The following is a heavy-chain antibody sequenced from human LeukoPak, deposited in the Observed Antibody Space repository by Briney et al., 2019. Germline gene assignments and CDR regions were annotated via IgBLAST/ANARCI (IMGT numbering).Heavy chain of an antibody. CDR2: ISSSSSAI. CDR3: ARGALRYSDY. J-gene: IGHJ4*02. CDR1: GFTFGSYT. Sequence: GGSLRLSCAASGFTFGSYTMNWVRQAPGKGLEWVSSISSSSSAIYYAASVKGRFTISRDNAKNSLYLQMNSLRDEDTAVYYCARGALRYSDYWGQGTLVTVSS. V-gene: IGHV3-48*02. D-gene: IGHD3-9*01.